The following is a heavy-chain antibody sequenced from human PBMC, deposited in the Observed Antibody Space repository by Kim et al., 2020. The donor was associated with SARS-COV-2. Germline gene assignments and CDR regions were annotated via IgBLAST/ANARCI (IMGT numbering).Heavy chain of an antibody. D-gene: IGHD2-2*01. CDR1: GYSFSTSW. V-gene: IGHV5-51*01. J-gene: IGHJ5*02. CDR2: IYLGDSDT. Sequence: GESLKISCKGSGYSFSTSWIAWVRQMPEKGLEWMGIIYLGDSDTRYSPSFQGQVTISADKSISTAYLQWNSLKASDSAIYYCVKHTSSSADPWGQGTLVTVSS. CDR3: VKHTSSSADP.